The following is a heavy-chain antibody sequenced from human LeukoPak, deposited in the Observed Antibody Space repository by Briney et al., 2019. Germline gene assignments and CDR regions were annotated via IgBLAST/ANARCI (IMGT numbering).Heavy chain of an antibody. Sequence: PSETLSLTCDVYGGAFSGYYWTWIRQSPGKGLEWIGEINHSGNANYSASLESRVTISTDTSKNQFSLNLSSVTAADTAFYYCARGGISMVRGVMPEWGQGTLVTVTS. CDR1: GGAFSGYY. CDR3: ARGGISMVRGVMPE. D-gene: IGHD3-10*01. J-gene: IGHJ4*02. CDR2: INHSGNA. V-gene: IGHV4-34*01.